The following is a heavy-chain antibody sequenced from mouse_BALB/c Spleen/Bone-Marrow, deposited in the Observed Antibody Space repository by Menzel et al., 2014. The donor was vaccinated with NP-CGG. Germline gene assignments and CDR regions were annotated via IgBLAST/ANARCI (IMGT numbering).Heavy chain of an antibody. D-gene: IGHD2-10*01. CDR2: IDPANGNT. CDR1: GFNIKDTY. J-gene: IGHJ3*01. V-gene: IGHV14-3*02. CDR3: ASSAYP. Sequence: EVQLQQSGAELVKPGASVKLSCTASGFNIKDTYMHWVKQRPEQGLEWIGRIDPANGNTKYDPKFQGKATITADTSSNTAYLQLSSLTTEDTAVYYCASSAYPWGQGTLVTVSA.